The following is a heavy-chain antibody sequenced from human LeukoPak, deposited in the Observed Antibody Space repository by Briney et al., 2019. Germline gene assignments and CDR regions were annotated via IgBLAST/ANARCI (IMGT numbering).Heavy chain of an antibody. Sequence: PSAPLPPTCAFSGSSTTNGYCWGCLRQPPGKGLDGIGNLLHSGNTYYNASLKSRVTISVDTSKNQFSLKLNSVTAADTAVYYCARVVAGSSSGWFDFDYWGQGILVTVSS. D-gene: IGHD6-19*01. CDR3: ARVVAGSSSGWFDFDY. V-gene: IGHV4-38-2*01. CDR2: LLHSGNT. J-gene: IGHJ4*02. CDR1: GSSTTNGYC.